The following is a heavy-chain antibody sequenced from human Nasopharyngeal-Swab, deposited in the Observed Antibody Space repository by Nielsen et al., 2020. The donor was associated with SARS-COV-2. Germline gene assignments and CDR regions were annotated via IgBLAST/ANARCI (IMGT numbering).Heavy chain of an antibody. D-gene: IGHD3-22*01. V-gene: IGHV4-39*01. CDR1: GGSISSSSYY. CDR2: IYYSGST. Sequence: SETLFLTCTVSGGSISSSSYYWGWIRQPPGKGLEWIGSIYYSGSTYYNPSLKSRVTISVDTSKNQFSLKLSSVTAADTAVYYCARVGYYDSSGYSYYFDYWGQGTLVTVSS. CDR3: ARVGYYDSSGYSYYFDY. J-gene: IGHJ4*02.